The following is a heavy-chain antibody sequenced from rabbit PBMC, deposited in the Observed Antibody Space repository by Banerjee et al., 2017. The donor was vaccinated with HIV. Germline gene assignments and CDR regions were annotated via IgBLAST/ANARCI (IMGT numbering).Heavy chain of an antibody. V-gene: IGHV1S45*01. CDR2: IGAGSSGTT. J-gene: IGHJ4*01. CDR3: VRDGGVLVAGAFNL. Sequence: QEQLEESGGDLVKPEGSLTLTCTASGFTLSSYWMWWVRQAPGKGLEWIACIGAGSSGTTYYASWAKGRFTISKTPSTTVTLQMTSLTAADTATYFCVRDGGVLVAGAFNLWGQGTLVTVS. D-gene: IGHD4-1*01. CDR1: GFTLSSYW.